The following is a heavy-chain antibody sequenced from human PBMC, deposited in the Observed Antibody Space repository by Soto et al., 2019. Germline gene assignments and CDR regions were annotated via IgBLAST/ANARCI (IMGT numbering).Heavy chain of an antibody. V-gene: IGHV4-34*01. CDR2: INHSGST. D-gene: IGHD3-10*01. J-gene: IGHJ5*02. CDR3: ASLFSGRINNWFDP. CDR1: GGSFSGYY. Sequence: PSETLSLTCAVYGGSFSGYYWSWIRQPPGKGLEWIGEINHSGSTNYNPSLKSRVTISVDTSKNQFSLKLSSVTAADTAVYYCASLFSGRINNWFDPWGQGTLVTVSS.